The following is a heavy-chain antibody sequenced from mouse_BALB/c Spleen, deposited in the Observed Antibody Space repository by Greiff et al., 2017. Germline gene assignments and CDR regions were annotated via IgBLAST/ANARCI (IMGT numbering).Heavy chain of an antibody. CDR2: ISSGSSTI. D-gene: IGHD2-3*01. Sequence: EVQLQESGGGLVQPGGSRKLSCAASGFTFSSFGMHWVRQAPEKGLEWVAYISSGSSTIYYADTVKGRFTISRDNPKNTLFLQMTSLRSEDTAMYYCARFGIYDGYYFDYWGQGTTLTVSS. J-gene: IGHJ2*01. V-gene: IGHV5-17*02. CDR1: GFTFSSFG. CDR3: ARFGIYDGYYFDY.